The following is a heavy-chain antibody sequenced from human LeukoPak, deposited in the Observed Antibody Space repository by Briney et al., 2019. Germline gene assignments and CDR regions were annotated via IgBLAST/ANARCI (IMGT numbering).Heavy chain of an antibody. CDR3: VRDRSYFDASGYPIPFFGD. CDR1: GGSITNSY. V-gene: IGHV4-59*01. Sequence: SETLSLTCSVSGGSITNSYWNWIRQSPGKGLEWIGHVYYSGSTDYNPSLKSRVIISIDSSKTQFSLRLSSVTAADTAVYYCVRDRSYFDASGYPIPFFGDWGQGIRVTVSS. D-gene: IGHD3-22*01. CDR2: VYYSGST. J-gene: IGHJ4*02.